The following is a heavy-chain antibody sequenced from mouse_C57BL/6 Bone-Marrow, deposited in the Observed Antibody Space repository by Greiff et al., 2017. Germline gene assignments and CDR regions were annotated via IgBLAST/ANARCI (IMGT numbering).Heavy chain of an antibody. CDR3: ARPSIGNYFDY. J-gene: IGHJ2*01. CDR2: INSDGGST. Sequence: EVMLVESGGGLVQPGESLKLSCESNEYEFPSHDMSWVRKTPEKRLELVAAINSDGGSTYYPDTMERRVIISRDNTEKTLYLQMSSLRSEDTALYYCARPSIGNYFDYWGQGTTLTVSS. V-gene: IGHV5-2*01. D-gene: IGHD2-14*01. CDR1: EYEFPSHD.